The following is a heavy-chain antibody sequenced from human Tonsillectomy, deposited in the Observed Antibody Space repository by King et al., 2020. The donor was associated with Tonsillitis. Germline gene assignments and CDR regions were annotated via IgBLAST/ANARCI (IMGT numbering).Heavy chain of an antibody. V-gene: IGHV3-23*04. CDR2: ISGSGGST. D-gene: IGHD3-9*01. CDR3: AKGGATKTGYHAPFDY. Sequence: VQLVEPGGDLVQPGGSLRLSCAASGFTFSSYAMSWVRQAPGKGLEWVSAISGSGGSTYYADSVKGRFTISRDNSKNTLYLQMNSLRAEDTAVYYCAKGGATKTGYHAPFDYWGQGTLVTVSS. J-gene: IGHJ4*02. CDR1: GFTFSSYA.